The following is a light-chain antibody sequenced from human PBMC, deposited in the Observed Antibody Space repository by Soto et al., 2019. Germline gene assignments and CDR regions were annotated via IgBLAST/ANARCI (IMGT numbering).Light chain of an antibody. Sequence: DIQMTQSPSTLSASVGDRVTITCWASQSISSWLAWYQQKAGKATKLLIYKASSLESGVPSRFSGSGSGTEFTLTISSLQPDDFATYYCQQYNSYWTFGQGTKVEIK. CDR1: QSISSW. J-gene: IGKJ1*01. CDR2: KAS. CDR3: QQYNSYWT. V-gene: IGKV1-5*03.